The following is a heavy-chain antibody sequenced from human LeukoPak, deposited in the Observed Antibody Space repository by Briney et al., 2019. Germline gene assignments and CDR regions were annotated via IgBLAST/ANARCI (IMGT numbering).Heavy chain of an antibody. J-gene: IGHJ4*02. CDR2: ISSSGSTI. D-gene: IGHD1-26*01. V-gene: IGHV3-11*01. Sequence: GGSPRLSCAASGSTFSDYYMSWIRQAPGKGLEWVSYISSSGSTIYYADSVKGRFTISRDNAKNSLYLQMNSLRAEDTAVYYCARLKGIGTFDYWGQGTLVTASS. CDR3: ARLKGIGTFDY. CDR1: GSTFSDYY.